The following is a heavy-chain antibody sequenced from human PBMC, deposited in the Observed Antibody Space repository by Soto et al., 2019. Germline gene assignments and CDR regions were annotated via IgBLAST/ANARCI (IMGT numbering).Heavy chain of an antibody. J-gene: IGHJ6*02. CDR2: ISGSGGST. D-gene: IGHD6-19*01. CDR3: AKGVQSCPSALYYYYYGMDV. V-gene: IGHV3-23*01. Sequence: EVQLLESGGGLVQPGGSLRLSCAASGFTFSSYAMSWVRQAPGKGLEWVSAISGSGGSTYYADSVKGRFTISRDNSKNTLYLQMNSLRAEDTAVYYCAKGVQSCPSALYYYYYGMDVWGQGTTVTVSS. CDR1: GFTFSSYA.